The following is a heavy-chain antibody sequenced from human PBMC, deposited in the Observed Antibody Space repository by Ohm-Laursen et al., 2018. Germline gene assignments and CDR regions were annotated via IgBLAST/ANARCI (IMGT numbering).Heavy chain of an antibody. CDR1: GYTFTGYY. V-gene: IGHV1-46*01. Sequence: SVKVSCKASGYTFTGYYMHWVRQAPGQGLEWMGIINPSSRTTSYAQKFQGRVTVTMDTSTSTVYMVLSSLRSEDTAVYYCAREEGTYYDSGGPAARVTDYWGQGTLVTVSS. J-gene: IGHJ4*02. D-gene: IGHD3-22*01. CDR2: INPSSRTT. CDR3: AREEGTYYDSGGPAARVTDY.